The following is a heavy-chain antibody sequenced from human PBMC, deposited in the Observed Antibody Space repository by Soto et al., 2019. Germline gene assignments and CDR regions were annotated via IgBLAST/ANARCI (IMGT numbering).Heavy chain of an antibody. CDR3: TTSHPPREPTDYYYYYGMDV. V-gene: IGHV3-15*07. D-gene: IGHD1-26*01. J-gene: IGHJ6*02. CDR2: IKSKTDGGTT. CDR1: GFTFSNAW. Sequence: GGSLRLSCAASGFTFSNAWMNWVRQAPGKGLEWVGRIKSKTDGGTTDYAAPVKGRFTISRDDSKNTLYLQMNSLKTEDTAVYYCTTSHPPREPTDYYYYYGMDVWGQGTTVTVSS.